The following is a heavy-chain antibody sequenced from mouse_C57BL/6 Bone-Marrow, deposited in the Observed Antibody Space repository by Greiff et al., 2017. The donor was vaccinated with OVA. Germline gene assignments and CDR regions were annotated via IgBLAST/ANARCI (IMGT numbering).Heavy chain of an antibody. CDR2: IWSGGST. V-gene: IGHV2-2*01. CDR1: GFSLPSYG. CDR3: ARNPLYGYGGGYYAMDY. Sequence: VQLKESGPGLVQPSQTLSITCTASGFSLPSYGVHWVRQSPGKGLEWLGVIWSGGSTAYNAAFISRLSISKDNSKSQVFFKMNRLQADDTAIYYCARNPLYGYGGGYYAMDYWGQGTSVTVSS. D-gene: IGHD2-2*01. J-gene: IGHJ4*01.